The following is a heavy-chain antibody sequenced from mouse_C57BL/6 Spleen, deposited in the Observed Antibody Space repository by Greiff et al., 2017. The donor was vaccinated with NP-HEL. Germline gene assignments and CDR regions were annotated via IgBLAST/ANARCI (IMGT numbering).Heavy chain of an antibody. D-gene: IGHD3-2*02. CDR3: ARWESSGYDAMDY. J-gene: IGHJ4*01. Sequence: VQLQQPGAELVMPGASVKLSCKASGYTFTSYWMHWVKQRPAQGLEWIGEIDPSDSYTNYNQKFKGKSTLTVDKSSSTAYMQLSSLTSEDSAVYYCARWESSGYDAMDYWGQGTSVTVSS. V-gene: IGHV1-69*01. CDR2: IDPSDSYT. CDR1: GYTFTSYW.